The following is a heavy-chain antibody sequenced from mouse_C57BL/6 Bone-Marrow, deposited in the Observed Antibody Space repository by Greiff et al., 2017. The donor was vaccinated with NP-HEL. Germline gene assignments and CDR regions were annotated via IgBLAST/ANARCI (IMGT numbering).Heavy chain of an antibody. CDR3: SRAYDYGGWFAY. D-gene: IGHD2-4*01. J-gene: IGHJ3*01. V-gene: IGHV5-4*01. CDR2: ISDGGSYT. Sequence: EVQVVESGGGLVKPGGSLKLSCAASGFTFSSYAMSWVRQTPEKRLEWVAIISDGGSYTYYPDNVKGRFTISRDNAKNNLYLQMSHLQSEDTAMYSCSRAYDYGGWFAYWGRGTLVTVSA. CDR1: GFTFSSYA.